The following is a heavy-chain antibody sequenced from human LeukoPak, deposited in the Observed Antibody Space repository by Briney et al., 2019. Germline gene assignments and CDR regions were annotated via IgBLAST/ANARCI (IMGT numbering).Heavy chain of an antibody. CDR3: ARSSTSLGYYYYMDV. Sequence: SETLSLTCTVSGGSISSSSYYWGWIRQPAGKGLEWIGRIYTSGSTNYNPSLKSRVTMSVDTSKNQFSLKLSSVTAADTAVYYCARSSTSLGYYYYMDVWGKGTTVTVSS. D-gene: IGHD2-2*01. CDR1: GGSISSSSYY. CDR2: IYTSGST. V-gene: IGHV4-61*02. J-gene: IGHJ6*03.